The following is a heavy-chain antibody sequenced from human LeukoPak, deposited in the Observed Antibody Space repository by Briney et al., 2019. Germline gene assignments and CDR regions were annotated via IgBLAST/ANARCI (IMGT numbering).Heavy chain of an antibody. V-gene: IGHV4-4*07. J-gene: IGHJ4*02. CDR1: GGSNSSYY. Sequence: SETLSLTCTVSGGSNSSYYWSWIRQPAGKGLEWIGRIYNSGSTNYNTNYNPSLTSRVTMSVDTSKNQFSLKLNSVSAADTAVYFCARAIWYGSGTTAFDYWGQGTLVTVSP. CDR2: IYNSGST. CDR3: ARAIWYGSGTTAFDY. D-gene: IGHD3-10*01.